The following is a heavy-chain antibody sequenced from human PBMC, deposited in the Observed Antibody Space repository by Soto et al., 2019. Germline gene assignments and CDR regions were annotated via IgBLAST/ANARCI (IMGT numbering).Heavy chain of an antibody. D-gene: IGHD4-17*01. CDR3: ARSMTTVVTLDY. V-gene: IGHV4-39*01. CDR2: IYYSGST. Sequence: QLQLQESGPGLVKPSETLSLTCTVSGGSISSSSYYWGWIRQPPGKGLEWIGSIYYSGSTYYNPSSKSRVSISVDKTKIQFSLKQSSVPAADTAVYDCARSMTTVVTLDYWGQGTLVTVSS. J-gene: IGHJ4*02. CDR1: GGSISSSSYY.